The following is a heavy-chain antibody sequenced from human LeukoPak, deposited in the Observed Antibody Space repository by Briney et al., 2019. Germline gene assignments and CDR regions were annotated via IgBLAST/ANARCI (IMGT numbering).Heavy chain of an antibody. CDR3: ARDPAASDIVVVPADY. CDR2: ISSSSSYI. Sequence: PGGSLRLSRAPSGFTFSSYSMNWVRQAPGKGLEWVSSISSSSSYIYYADSVKGRFTISRDNAKNSLYLQMNSLRAEDTAVYYCARDPAASDIVVVPADYWGQGTLVTVSS. V-gene: IGHV3-21*01. J-gene: IGHJ4*02. CDR1: GFTFSSYS. D-gene: IGHD2-2*01.